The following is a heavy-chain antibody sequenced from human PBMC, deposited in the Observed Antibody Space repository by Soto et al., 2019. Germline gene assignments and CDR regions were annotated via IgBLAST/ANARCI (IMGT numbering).Heavy chain of an antibody. J-gene: IGHJ4*02. D-gene: IGHD3-10*01. CDR3: ARHRSLWFLDY. Sequence: EVQLVESGGDLVQPGGSLRLSCAASGVTFSHYWMHWVRQAPGKGLVWVSRINSDGIATTYAASVKGRLTISRDNAKDTRYLQMNSLSAEDTAVYYYARHRSLWFLDYWGQGTLVTVSS. CDR1: GVTFSHYW. V-gene: IGHV3-74*01. CDR2: INSDGIAT.